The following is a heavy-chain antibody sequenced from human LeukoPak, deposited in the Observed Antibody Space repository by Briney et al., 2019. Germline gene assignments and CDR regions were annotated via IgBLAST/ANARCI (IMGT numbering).Heavy chain of an antibody. Sequence: SETLSLTCTISGASISSSYYYWGWIRQPPGKGLKWIGSIYYTGNTYYNPSLKSRLTISVDTSKNQFSLKLSSVTAADTAVYYCARHGVQGVGPVDYWGQGTLVTVSS. CDR3: ARHGVQGVGPVDY. V-gene: IGHV4-39*01. CDR1: GASISSSYYY. D-gene: IGHD3-10*01. J-gene: IGHJ4*02. CDR2: IYYTGNT.